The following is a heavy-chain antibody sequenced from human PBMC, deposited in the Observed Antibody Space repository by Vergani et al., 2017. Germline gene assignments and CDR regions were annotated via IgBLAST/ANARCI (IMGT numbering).Heavy chain of an antibody. D-gene: IGHD3-10*01. CDR1: GGSMSGYY. CDR3: GRVADFYGLGSHLLDL. Sequence: QVRLQESGPGLVKPSETLSLTCSVSGGSMSGYYWSWIRQPPGKELEWIGYMYHSGSTNYNTSLETRVTISGDTSKNQFSLKLNSVTAADTAVYYCGRVADFYGLGSHLLDLWGQGILVTVSS. CDR2: MYHSGST. J-gene: IGHJ5*02. V-gene: IGHV4-59*01.